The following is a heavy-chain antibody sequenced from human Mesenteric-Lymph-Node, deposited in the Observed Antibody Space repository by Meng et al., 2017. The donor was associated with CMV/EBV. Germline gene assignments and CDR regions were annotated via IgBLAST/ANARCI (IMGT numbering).Heavy chain of an antibody. CDR3: AKSYTGYYTS. CDR1: GFIFNSFA. CDR2: IYSGGSTR. V-gene: IGHV3-23*03. D-gene: IGHD3/OR15-3a*01. Sequence: GGSLRLSCAGSGFIFNSFAMSWVRQAPGKGLEWVAVIYSGGSTRKYADSVKGRFTISRDDSKNTLYLQMNSLRAEDTAVYYCAKSYTGYYTSWGQGTLVTVSS. J-gene: IGHJ5*02.